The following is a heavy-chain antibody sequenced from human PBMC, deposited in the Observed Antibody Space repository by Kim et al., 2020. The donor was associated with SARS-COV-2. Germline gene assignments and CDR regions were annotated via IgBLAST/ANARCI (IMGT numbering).Heavy chain of an antibody. J-gene: IGHJ4*02. CDR1: GYTFTSYY. CDR2: INPSGDTT. V-gene: IGHV1-46*01. D-gene: IGHD2-2*01. Sequence: ASVKVSCKASGYTFTSYYIHWVRQAPGQGLEWLGMINPSGDTTSYAQMFQGRLTMTRDTSTSTVYMELSSLRSEDTAVYYCARRGLSRTSCYAFDYWGQG. CDR3: ARRGLSRTSCYAFDY.